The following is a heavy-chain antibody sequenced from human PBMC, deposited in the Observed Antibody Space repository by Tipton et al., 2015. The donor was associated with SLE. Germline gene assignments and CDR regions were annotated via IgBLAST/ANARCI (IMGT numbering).Heavy chain of an antibody. CDR2: IYYSGST. V-gene: IGHV4-59*01. Sequence: TLSLTCAVYGGSFSGYYWSWIRQPPRKGLEWIGYIYYSGSTNYNPSLKSRVTISVDTSKNQFSLKLSSVTAADTAVYYCARVTTGLYGMDVWGQGTTVTVSS. J-gene: IGHJ6*02. D-gene: IGHD4-17*01. CDR1: GGSFSGYY. CDR3: ARVTTGLYGMDV.